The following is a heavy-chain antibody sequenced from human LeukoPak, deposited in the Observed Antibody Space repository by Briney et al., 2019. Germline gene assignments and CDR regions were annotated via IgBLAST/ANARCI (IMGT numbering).Heavy chain of an antibody. CDR1: GGSISSHY. V-gene: IGHV4-59*11. J-gene: IGHJ4*02. D-gene: IGHD3-16*01. CDR2: IYYSGST. Sequence: KASETLSLTCTVSGGSISSHYWSWIRQPPGKGLEWIGYIYYSGSTNYNPSLKSRVTISVDTSKNQFSLKLSSVTAADTAVYYRARGGFDYWGQGTLVTVSS. CDR3: ARGGFDY.